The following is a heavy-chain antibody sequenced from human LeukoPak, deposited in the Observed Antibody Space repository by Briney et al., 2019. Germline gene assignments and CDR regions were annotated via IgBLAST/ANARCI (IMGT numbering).Heavy chain of an antibody. CDR2: INHSGST. Sequence: PSETLSLTCAVYGGSFSGYYWSWIRQPPGKGREWIGEINHSGSTNYNPSLKSRVTISVDTSKNQFSLKLSSVTAADTAVYYCARGRGYWGQGTLVTVSS. CDR3: ARGRGY. V-gene: IGHV4-34*01. J-gene: IGHJ4*02. CDR1: GGSFSGYY.